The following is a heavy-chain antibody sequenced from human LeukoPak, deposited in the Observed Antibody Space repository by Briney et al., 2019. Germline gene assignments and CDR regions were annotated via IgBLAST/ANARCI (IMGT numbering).Heavy chain of an antibody. Sequence: PGGSLRLSCAASGFTFSSYAMSWVRQAPGKGLEWVSGINWNGGSTGYADSVKGRFTISRDNAKNSLYLQMNSLRAEDTALYYCASLPGPDTAMVVDYWGQGTLVTVSS. CDR3: ASLPGPDTAMVVDY. J-gene: IGHJ4*02. D-gene: IGHD5-18*01. CDR2: INWNGGST. V-gene: IGHV3-20*04. CDR1: GFTFSSYA.